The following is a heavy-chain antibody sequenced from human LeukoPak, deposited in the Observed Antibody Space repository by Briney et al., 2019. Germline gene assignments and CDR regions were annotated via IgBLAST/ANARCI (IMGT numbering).Heavy chain of an antibody. CDR1: GGSISSGSYY. CDR2: IYTSGST. D-gene: IGHD2-15*01. Sequence: SETLSLTCTVSGGSISSGSYYWSWIRQPAGKGLEWIGRIYTSGSTNYNPSLKSRVTISVDTSKNQFSLKLSSVTAADTAVYYCAREGFCPSGAICSLSSQDAFDIWGQGTMVTVSS. V-gene: IGHV4-61*02. CDR3: AREGFCPSGAICSLSSQDAFDI. J-gene: IGHJ3*02.